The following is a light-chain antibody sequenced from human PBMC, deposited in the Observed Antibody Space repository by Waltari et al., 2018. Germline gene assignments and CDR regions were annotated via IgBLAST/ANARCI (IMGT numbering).Light chain of an antibody. CDR2: AAS. V-gene: IGKV1-39*01. CDR3: QQSYKTLPT. J-gene: IGKJ4*01. CDR1: QSVGRY. Sequence: IQMTQSPYSLSASVGDRVTITCRASQSVGRYLNWYQQKSGKAPRLLIYAASDLQSGVPSRFRGSGSETDFTLTISPLQPEDFATYYCQQSYKTLPTFGGGTKVEIK.